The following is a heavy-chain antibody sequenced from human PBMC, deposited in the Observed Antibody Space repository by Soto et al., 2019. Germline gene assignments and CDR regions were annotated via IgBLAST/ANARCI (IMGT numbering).Heavy chain of an antibody. CDR1: GGSISSYY. J-gene: IGHJ4*02. D-gene: IGHD3-10*01. V-gene: IGHV4-59*01. Sequence: KPSETLSLTCTVSGGSISSYYWSWIRQPPGKGLEWIGYIYYSGSTNYNPSLKSRVTISVDTSKNQFSLKLSSVTAADTAAYYCARTYYYGSGSLYYFDYWGQGTLVTVSS. CDR2: IYYSGST. CDR3: ARTYYYGSGSLYYFDY.